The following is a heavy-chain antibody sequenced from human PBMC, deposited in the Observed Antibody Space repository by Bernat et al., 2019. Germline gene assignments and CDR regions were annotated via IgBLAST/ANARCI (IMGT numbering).Heavy chain of an antibody. CDR1: GFTFSSYG. CDR2: ISYDGGNK. J-gene: IGHJ6*02. Sequence: QVQVVESGGGVVQPGRSLRLSCAASGFTFSSYGMHWVRQAPGKGLEWVAVISYDGGNKYYADSVKGRFTISRDNSKNTLYLQMNSLRAEDTAVYYCARADIAAAGTNENYYYYYGMDVWGQGTTVTVSS. CDR3: ARADIAAAGTNENYYYYYGMDV. D-gene: IGHD6-13*01. V-gene: IGHV3-30*03.